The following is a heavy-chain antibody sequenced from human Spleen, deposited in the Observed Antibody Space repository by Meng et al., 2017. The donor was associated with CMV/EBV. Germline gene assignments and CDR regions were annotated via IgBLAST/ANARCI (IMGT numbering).Heavy chain of an antibody. CDR1: GFTVSSNY. J-gene: IGHJ3*02. CDR3: ATDPNGDYIGAFEI. Sequence: GESLKISCAASGFTVSSNYMSWVRQAPGKGLEWVSVIYSGGSTYYADSVKGRFTISRDNSKNSLYLQMNSLRAEDTAIYYYATDPNGDYIGAFEIWGQGTLVTVSS. CDR2: IYSGGST. V-gene: IGHV3-53*01. D-gene: IGHD4-17*01.